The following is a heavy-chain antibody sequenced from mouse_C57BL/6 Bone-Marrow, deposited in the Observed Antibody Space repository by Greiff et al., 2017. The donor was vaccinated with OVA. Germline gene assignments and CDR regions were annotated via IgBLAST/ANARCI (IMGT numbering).Heavy chain of an antibody. CDR3: ANIYYDSLFAY. D-gene: IGHD2-4*01. J-gene: IGHJ3*01. CDR1: GFTFSDYG. V-gene: IGHV5-17*01. CDR2: ISSGSSTI. Sequence: EVQVVESGGGLVKPGGSLKLSCAASGFTFSDYGMHWVRQAPEKGLEWVAYISSGSSTIYYADTVKGRFTISRDNAKNTLFLQMTSLRSEDTAMYYCANIYYDSLFAYWGQGTLVTVSA.